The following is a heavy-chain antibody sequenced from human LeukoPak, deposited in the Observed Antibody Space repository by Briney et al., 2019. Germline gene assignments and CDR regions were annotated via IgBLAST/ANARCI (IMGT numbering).Heavy chain of an antibody. D-gene: IGHD6-19*01. V-gene: IGHV1-46*01. CDR2: INPSGGST. CDR1: GYTFTSYY. J-gene: IGHJ4*02. Sequence: ASVKVSCKASGYTFTSYYMHWVRQAPGQGLEWMGIINPSGGSTSYAQKFQGRVTMTRDTSTSTVYMELSSLRSEDTAVYCCARDLGTSIAVAGTFDYWGQGTLVTVSS. CDR3: ARDLGTSIAVAGTFDY.